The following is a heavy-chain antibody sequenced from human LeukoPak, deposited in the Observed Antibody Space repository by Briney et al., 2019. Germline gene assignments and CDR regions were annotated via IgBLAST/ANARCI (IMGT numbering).Heavy chain of an antibody. Sequence: PGGSLRLSCAASGFTFSSYGMHWVRQAPGKGLEWVAVIWYDGSNKYYADSAKGRFTISRDNSKNTLYLQMNSLRAEDTAVYYCARDHDYGGFFDYWGQGTLVTVSS. J-gene: IGHJ4*02. CDR3: ARDHDYGGFFDY. D-gene: IGHD4-17*01. V-gene: IGHV3-33*01. CDR2: IWYDGSNK. CDR1: GFTFSSYG.